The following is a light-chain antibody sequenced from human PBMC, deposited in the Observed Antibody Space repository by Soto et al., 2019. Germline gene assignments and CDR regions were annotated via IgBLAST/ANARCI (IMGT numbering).Light chain of an antibody. CDR2: GNS. CDR3: QSYDSSLRGV. CDR1: SSSIGAGYD. Sequence: QSVLTQPPSVSGAPGQRVTISCTGSSSSIGAGYDVHWYQQLPGTAPKLLIYGNSNRPSGVPDRFSGSKSGTSASLAITGLKAEDEADYYCQSYDSSLRGVFGGGTKLTVL. V-gene: IGLV1-40*01. J-gene: IGLJ3*02.